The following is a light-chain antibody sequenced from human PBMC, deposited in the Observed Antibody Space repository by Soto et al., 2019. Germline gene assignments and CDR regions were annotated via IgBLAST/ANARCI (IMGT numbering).Light chain of an antibody. CDR2: DAS. V-gene: IGKV3-11*01. CDR1: QSVSSY. CDR3: QQRINWPLT. Sequence: EIVLTQSPATLSLSAGERATLSCRASQSVSSYLAWYQQKPGQAPRLLIYDASNRATGIPARFSGSGSGTDFTLTISSLEPEDFAVYFCQQRINWPLTFCGGTKVEIK. J-gene: IGKJ4*01.